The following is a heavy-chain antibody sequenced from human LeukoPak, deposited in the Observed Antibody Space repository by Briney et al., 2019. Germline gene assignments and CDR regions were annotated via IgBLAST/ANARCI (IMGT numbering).Heavy chain of an antibody. D-gene: IGHD6-13*01. Sequence: GGSLRLSFAASGSTFDDYARHGFRQAPGKGLDWASGISWNSGSIGYSGYVKGRFTISRHKAKNSPYLQMNSLRAEDTALYYCAKDPNRYSSSWFDAFDIWGQGTMVNVSS. V-gene: IGHV3-9*01. CDR2: ISWNSGSI. J-gene: IGHJ3*02. CDR3: AKDPNRYSSSWFDAFDI. CDR1: GSTFDDYA.